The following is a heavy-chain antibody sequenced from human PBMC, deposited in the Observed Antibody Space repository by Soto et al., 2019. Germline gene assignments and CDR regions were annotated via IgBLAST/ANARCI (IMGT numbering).Heavy chain of an antibody. CDR2: IYYSGST. CDR3: ARDQSWHDLVWWFDP. J-gene: IGHJ5*02. Sequence: SETLSLTCTVSGGSISSSSYYWGWIRQPTGKGLEWIGSIYYSGSTYYNPSLKSRVTISVDTSKNQFSLKLSSVTAADTAVYYCARDQSWHDLVWWFDPWGQGTLVTVSS. CDR1: GGSISSSSYY. D-gene: IGHD1-1*01. V-gene: IGHV4-39*02.